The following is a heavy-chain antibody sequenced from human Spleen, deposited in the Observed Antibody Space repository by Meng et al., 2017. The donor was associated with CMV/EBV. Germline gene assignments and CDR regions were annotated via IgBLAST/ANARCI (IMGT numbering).Heavy chain of an antibody. Sequence: SLKISCAASGFTFDDYAMHWVRQAPGKGLEWVSGISWNSGNLGYADSVKGRFTISRDNAKNSLYLQMKSLRAEDTAVYYCAKDLQMGWFGELLYGMDVWGQGTTVTVSS. D-gene: IGHD3-10*01. CDR3: AKDLQMGWFGELLYGMDV. J-gene: IGHJ6*02. CDR1: GFTFDDYA. V-gene: IGHV3-9*01. CDR2: ISWNSGNL.